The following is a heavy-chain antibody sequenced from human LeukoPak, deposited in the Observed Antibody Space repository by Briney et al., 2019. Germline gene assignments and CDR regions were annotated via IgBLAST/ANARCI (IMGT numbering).Heavy chain of an antibody. CDR1: GGTLSTYA. V-gene: IGHV1-69*01. CDR2: IIPMVGTA. Sequence: VASAKVSCKASGGTLSTYAISWVRQAPGQGLEWMGGIIPMVGTAHYAQKFQGRVTITADESTSTAYMELSSLRSEDTAVYYCASFSVVVPADRGWFDPWGQGTLVTVSS. D-gene: IGHD2-2*01. CDR3: ASFSVVVPADRGWFDP. J-gene: IGHJ5*02.